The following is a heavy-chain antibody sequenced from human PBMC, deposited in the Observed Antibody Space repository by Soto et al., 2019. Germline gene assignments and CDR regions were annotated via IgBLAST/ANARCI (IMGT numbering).Heavy chain of an antibody. CDR2: ISYDGSNK. D-gene: IGHD3-10*01. J-gene: IGHJ4*02. CDR1: GFTFSSYG. CDR3: AKGVYGSGSYYNGYYFDY. Sequence: GGSLRLSCAASGFTFSSYGMHWVRQAPGKGLEWVAVISYDGSNKYYADSVKGRFTISRDNSKNTLYLQMNSLRAEDTAVYYCAKGVYGSGSYYNGYYFDYWGQGTLVTVSS. V-gene: IGHV3-30*18.